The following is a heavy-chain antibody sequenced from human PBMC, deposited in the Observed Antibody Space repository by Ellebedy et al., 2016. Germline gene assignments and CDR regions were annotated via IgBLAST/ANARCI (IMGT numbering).Heavy chain of an antibody. J-gene: IGHJ4*02. CDR1: GYTFPSYC. CDR3: ARGYLTGSVPLRGDFEY. Sequence: ASVKVSCXASGYTFPSYCVSWVRQAPGQGRQWMGWISAYNGNTNYAQKFQGRVAMTTDTSTSTAYMELRSLRSDDTAVYYGARGYLTGSVPLRGDFEYWGQGTLVNVSS. V-gene: IGHV1-18*01. CDR2: ISAYNGNT. D-gene: IGHD6-13*01.